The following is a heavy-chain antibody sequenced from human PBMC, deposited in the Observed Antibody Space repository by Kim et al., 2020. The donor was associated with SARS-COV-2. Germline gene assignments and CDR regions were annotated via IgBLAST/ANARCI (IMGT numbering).Heavy chain of an antibody. D-gene: IGHD3-22*01. J-gene: IGHJ4*02. Sequence: LKSRVTISVDTSKNQFSLKLSSVTAADTAVYYCARGARYYDSSPDTRMDYWGQGTLVTVSS. CDR3: ARGARYYDSSPDTRMDY. V-gene: IGHV4-34*01.